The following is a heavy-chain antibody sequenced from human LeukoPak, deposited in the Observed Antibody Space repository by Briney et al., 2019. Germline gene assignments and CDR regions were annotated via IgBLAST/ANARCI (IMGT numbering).Heavy chain of an antibody. J-gene: IGHJ6*03. CDR3: ARLLGGSGWYPHYYYYYMDV. V-gene: IGHV4-34*01. CDR2: INHSGST. CDR1: GGSFSGYY. Sequence: PSETLSLTCAVYGGSFSGYYWSWIRQPPGKGLEWIGEINHSGSTNYNPSLKSRVTISVDTSKNQFSLKLSSVTAADTAVYYCARLLGGSGWYPHYYYYYMDVWGKGTTVTISS. D-gene: IGHD6-19*01.